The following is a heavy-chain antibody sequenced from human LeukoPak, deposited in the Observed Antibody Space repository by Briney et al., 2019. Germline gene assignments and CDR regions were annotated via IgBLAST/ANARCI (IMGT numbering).Heavy chain of an antibody. CDR3: ARDRGSSWYADY. Sequence: GASVKVSCKASIYIFTSYYIHWVRQAPGQGLEWMGWINPNSGGTKYAQRFQGRVTMTSDTSISTAYMELSRLRSDDTAVYFCARDRGSSWYADYWGQGTLVTVSS. CDR2: INPNSGGT. D-gene: IGHD6-13*01. CDR1: IYIFTSYY. V-gene: IGHV1-2*02. J-gene: IGHJ4*02.